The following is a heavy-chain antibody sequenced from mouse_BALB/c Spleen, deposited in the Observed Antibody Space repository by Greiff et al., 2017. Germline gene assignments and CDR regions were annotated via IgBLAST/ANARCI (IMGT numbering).Heavy chain of an antibody. D-gene: IGHD4-1*01. Sequence: EVQLVESGGGLVKPGGSLKLSCAASGFTFSSYAMSWVRQSPEKRLEWVAEISSGGSYTYYPDTVTGRFTISRDNAKNTLYLEMSSLRSEDTAMYYCAREGTGTGFAYWGQGTLVTVSA. CDR1: GFTFSSYA. CDR2: ISSGGSYT. V-gene: IGHV5-9-4*01. CDR3: AREGTGTGFAY. J-gene: IGHJ3*01.